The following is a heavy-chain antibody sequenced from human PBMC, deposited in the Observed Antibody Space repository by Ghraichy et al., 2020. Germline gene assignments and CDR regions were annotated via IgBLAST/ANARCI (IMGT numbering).Heavy chain of an antibody. J-gene: IGHJ5*02. V-gene: IGHV4-39*01. CDR2: IYYSGST. CDR3: APSLEGGYSYGSINWFDP. CDR1: GGSISSSSYY. Sequence: SETLSLTCTVSGGSISSSSYYWGWIRQPPGKGLEWIGSIYYSGSTYYNPSLKSRVTISVDTSKNQFSLKLSSVTAADTAVYYCAPSLEGGYSYGSINWFDPWGQGTLVTVSS. D-gene: IGHD5-18*01.